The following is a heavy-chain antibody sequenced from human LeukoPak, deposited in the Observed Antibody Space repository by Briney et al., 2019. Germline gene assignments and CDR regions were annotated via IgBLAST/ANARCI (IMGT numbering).Heavy chain of an antibody. Sequence: GGSLRLSCAASGFTFSSYGMHWVRQAPGEGLEWVALISYDETNIYYADSVKGRFTISRDNSKNTLYLQMNSLRAEDTAVYYCARSVGAPDYWGQGTLVTVSS. V-gene: IGHV3-30*03. CDR1: GFTFSSYG. D-gene: IGHD5/OR15-5a*01. J-gene: IGHJ4*02. CDR2: ISYDETNI. CDR3: ARSVGAPDY.